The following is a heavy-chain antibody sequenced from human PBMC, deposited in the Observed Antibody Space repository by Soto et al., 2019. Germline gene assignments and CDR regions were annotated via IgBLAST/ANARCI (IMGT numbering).Heavy chain of an antibody. CDR1: GYTFTSYD. J-gene: IGHJ6*02. V-gene: IGHV1-8*01. D-gene: IGHD3-9*01. CDR2: MNPNSGNT. Sequence: GASVKVSCKASGYTFTSYDINWVRQATGQGLEWMGWMNPNSGNTGYAQKFQGRVTMTRNTSISTAYMELSSLRSEDTAVYYCARVPILRYFARGYGMDVWGQGTTVTVSS. CDR3: ARVPILRYFARGYGMDV.